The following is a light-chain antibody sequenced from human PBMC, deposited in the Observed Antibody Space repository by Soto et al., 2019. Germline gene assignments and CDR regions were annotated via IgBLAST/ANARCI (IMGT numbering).Light chain of an antibody. V-gene: IGLV2-14*01. CDR3: SSFSVASPL. J-gene: IGLJ1*01. Sequence: QSVLPHSASMSWSPGHSVTISCAGTSSDIGGYNYVSWYQHHPGTAPKLIIYDVSSRPSGVSHRFSASKSGNTASLTISGIQAEDEADYYCSSFSVASPLFGTGTKV. CDR1: SSDIGGYNY. CDR2: DVS.